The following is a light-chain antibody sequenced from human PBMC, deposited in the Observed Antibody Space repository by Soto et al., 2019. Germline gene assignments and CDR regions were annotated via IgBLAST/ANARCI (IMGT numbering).Light chain of an antibody. V-gene: IGLV2-14*03. Sequence: QSALTQPASVSGSPGQSITISCTGISSDVGAYNYVSWYQHHPGTAPKLMIYDVSYRPSGVSNRFSGSKSGDAASLTISGLQAEDDAYYYCSSYTTNNPLEFGGGTKLTVL. CDR2: DVS. CDR3: SSYTTNNPLE. J-gene: IGLJ2*01. CDR1: SSDVGAYNY.